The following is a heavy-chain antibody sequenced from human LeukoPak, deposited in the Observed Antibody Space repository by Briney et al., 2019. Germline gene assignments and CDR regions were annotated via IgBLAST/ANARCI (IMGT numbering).Heavy chain of an antibody. J-gene: IGHJ5*02. CDR3: AKKKWNGRFDP. D-gene: IGHD1-1*01. CDR2: ISSSGSTI. CDR1: GFTFSSYE. Sequence: GGSLRLSCAASGFTFSSYEINWVRQAPGKGLEWVSYISSSGSTIYYADSVKGRFTISRDNAKNSLYLQMNSLRAEDTAVYYCAKKKWNGRFDPWGQGTLVTVSS. V-gene: IGHV3-48*03.